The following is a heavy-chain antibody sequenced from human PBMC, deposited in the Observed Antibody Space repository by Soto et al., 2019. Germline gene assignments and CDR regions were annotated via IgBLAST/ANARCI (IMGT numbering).Heavy chain of an antibody. CDR3: ATQEVGGTYVYTFDP. CDR2: IYYSGST. V-gene: IGHV4-39*01. Sequence: SETLSLTCTVSGRSITSSSYYWGWIRQPPGKGLEWIGSIYYSGSTYYNPSLKSRVTISVDTSKNQFSLKLSSVTAADTAVYYCATQEVGGTYVYTFDPWGQGTLVTVSS. D-gene: IGHD1-26*01. J-gene: IGHJ5*02. CDR1: GRSITSSSYY.